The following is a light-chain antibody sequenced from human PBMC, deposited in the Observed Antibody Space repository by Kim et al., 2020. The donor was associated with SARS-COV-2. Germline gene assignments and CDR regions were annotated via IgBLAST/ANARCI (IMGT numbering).Light chain of an antibody. CDR3: QQFHNYPIT. V-gene: IGKV1D-13*01. CDR2: DAS. CDR1: EDIKSA. J-gene: IGKJ5*01. Sequence: ASIGDRVTVTCRASEDIKSALAWYQQRPGRSPTFLIYDASTLQGGVPSRFSGRGSGTHITLTIDNLQPEDFGTYFCQQFHNYPITFGQGTRLEIK.